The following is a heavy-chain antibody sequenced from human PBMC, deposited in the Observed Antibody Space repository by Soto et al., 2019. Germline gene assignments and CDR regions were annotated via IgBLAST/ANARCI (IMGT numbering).Heavy chain of an antibody. J-gene: IGHJ5*02. CDR2: INHSGST. CDR3: ARGRFGLWFGEFRRWFDP. D-gene: IGHD3-10*01. V-gene: IGHV4-34*01. CDR1: GGSFSGYY. Sequence: QVQLQQWGAGLLKPSETLSLTCAVYGGSFSGYYWSWIRQPPGKGLEWIGEINHSGSTNYNPSLKSRVTISVDTSKNQFSLKLSSVTAADTAVYYCARGRFGLWFGEFRRWFDPWGQGTLVTVSS.